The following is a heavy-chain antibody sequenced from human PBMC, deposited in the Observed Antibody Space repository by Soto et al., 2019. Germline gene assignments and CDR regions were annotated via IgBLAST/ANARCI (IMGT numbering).Heavy chain of an antibody. CDR2: IASDGNTK. D-gene: IGHD6-19*01. J-gene: IGHJ4*01. V-gene: IGHV3-30*18. Sequence: GVSLRLCCVASGFTFRSYGIHGVRQAPGKGLEWVAVIASDGNTKYYADSVKGRFTISRDNSKNTLYLQMDSLRPEDTAVYYCAKEVAVAGDFDYWGHGTLVTVSS. CDR1: GFTFRSYG. CDR3: AKEVAVAGDFDY.